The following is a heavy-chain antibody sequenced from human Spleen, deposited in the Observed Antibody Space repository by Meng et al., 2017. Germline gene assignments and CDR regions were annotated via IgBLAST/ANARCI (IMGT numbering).Heavy chain of an antibody. CDR1: GGTFSSYA. V-gene: IGHV1-69*13. CDR3: AVGIWFGEVDY. CDR2: IIPIFGTA. J-gene: IGHJ4*02. Sequence: SVKVSCKASGGTFSSYAISWVRQAPGQGLEGMGGIIPIFGTANYAQKFQGRVTITADESTSTAYMELSRVISDDTAVYYCAVGIWFGEVDYWGQGTLVTVSS. D-gene: IGHD3-10*01.